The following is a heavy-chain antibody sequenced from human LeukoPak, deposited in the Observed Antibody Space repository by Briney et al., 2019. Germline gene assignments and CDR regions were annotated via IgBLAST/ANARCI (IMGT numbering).Heavy chain of an antibody. V-gene: IGHV3-66*01. CDR3: ARDLCTTGLNYYYYYGMDV. Sequence: PGGSLRLSCAASGFTVSSNYMSWVRQAPGKGLEWVSVMYSGGSTYYADSVKGRFTISRDNSKNTLYLQMNSLRAEDTAVYYCARDLCTTGLNYYYYYGMDVWGQGTTVTVSS. CDR2: MYSGGST. CDR1: GFTVSSNY. J-gene: IGHJ6*02. D-gene: IGHD1-1*01.